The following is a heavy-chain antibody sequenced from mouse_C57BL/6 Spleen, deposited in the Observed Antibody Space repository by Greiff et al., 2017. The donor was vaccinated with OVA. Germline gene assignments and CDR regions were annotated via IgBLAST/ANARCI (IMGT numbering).Heavy chain of an antibody. J-gene: IGHJ3*01. CDR2: ISYDGSN. CDR1: GYSITSGYY. Sequence: DVKLQESGPGLVKPSQSLSLTCSVTGYSITSGYYWNWIRQFPGNKLEWMGYISYDGSNNYNPSLKNRISITRDTSKNQFFLKLNSVTTEDTATYYCARDDYYGNPAWFAYWGQGTLVTVSA. V-gene: IGHV3-6*01. CDR3: ARDDYYGNPAWFAY. D-gene: IGHD2-1*01.